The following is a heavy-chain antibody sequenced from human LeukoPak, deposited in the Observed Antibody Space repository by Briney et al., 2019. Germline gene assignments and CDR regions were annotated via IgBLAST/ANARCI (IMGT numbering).Heavy chain of an antibody. Sequence: SVKVSCKASGGTFSSYAISWVRQAPGHGLEWMGRIIPIFGIANYAQKFQGRVTITADKSTSTAYMELSSLRSEDTAVYYCAREVYGSGSYSGMDVWGQGTTVTVSS. J-gene: IGHJ6*02. CDR2: IIPIFGIA. CDR1: GGTFSSYA. CDR3: AREVYGSGSYSGMDV. D-gene: IGHD3-10*01. V-gene: IGHV1-69*04.